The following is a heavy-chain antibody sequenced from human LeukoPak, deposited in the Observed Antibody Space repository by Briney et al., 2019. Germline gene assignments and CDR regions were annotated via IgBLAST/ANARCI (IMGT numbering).Heavy chain of an antibody. CDR3: TRGGYSGSYYRFS. V-gene: IGHV3-74*01. CDR1: GFAFSDFW. Sequence: GGSLRLSCAASGFAFSDFWMHWVCQAPGKGPEWLSRTSKDGSHTVYADSAKGRFTASRDNTKNTVYLEVTNLRPEDTAVYYCTRGGYSGSYYRFSWGQGTPVTVAS. D-gene: IGHD6-25*01. CDR2: TSKDGSHT. J-gene: IGHJ4*02.